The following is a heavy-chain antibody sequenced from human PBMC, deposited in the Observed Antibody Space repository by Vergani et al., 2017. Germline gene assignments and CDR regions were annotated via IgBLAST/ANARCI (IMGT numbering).Heavy chain of an antibody. CDR1: GFTFSSYG. J-gene: IGHJ6*02. V-gene: IGHV3-30*02. CDR2: IWYDGSNK. CDR3: AKDRREYYYYYYGMDV. Sequence: VQLVESGGGLVQPGGSLRLSCAASGFTFSSYGMHWVRQAPGKGLEWVAVIWYDGSNKYYADSVKGRFTISRDNSKNTLYLQMNSLRAEDTAVYYCAKDRREYYYYYYGMDVWGQGTTVTVSS.